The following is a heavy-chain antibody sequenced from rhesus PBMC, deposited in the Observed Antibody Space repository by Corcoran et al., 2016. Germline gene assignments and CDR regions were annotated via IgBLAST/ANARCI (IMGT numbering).Heavy chain of an antibody. D-gene: IGHD3-9*01. CDR2: IDPSDSDT. J-gene: IGHJ4*01. CDR1: GYSFTSYW. Sequence: EVQLVQSGAAVKRPGESLKISCKTSGYSFTSYWISWVRQMPGKGLEWMGAIDPSDSDTRYSPSFQGQVTISADKSISTAYLQWSSLKASDTATYYCAKGYYEDDYGYYYGYWGQGVLVTVSS. V-gene: IGHV5-20*02. CDR3: AKGYYEDDYGYYYGY.